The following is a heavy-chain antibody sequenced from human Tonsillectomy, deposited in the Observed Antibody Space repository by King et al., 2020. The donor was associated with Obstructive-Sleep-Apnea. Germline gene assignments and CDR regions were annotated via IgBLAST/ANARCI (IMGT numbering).Heavy chain of an antibody. CDR2: IYYSGSTYSGST. Sequence: QLQESGPGLVKPSETLSLTCTVSGGSINSRSYYWGWIRQPPGKGLEWIGSIYYSGSTYSGSTFYNPSLKSRVIISLDTSKNQFSLNVSSVTAADTAVFYCVRDRDGSGSYYDNWGQGTPVTVSS. J-gene: IGHJ4*02. D-gene: IGHD1-26*01. V-gene: IGHV4-39*07. CDR3: VRDRDGSGSYYDN. CDR1: GGSINSRSYY.